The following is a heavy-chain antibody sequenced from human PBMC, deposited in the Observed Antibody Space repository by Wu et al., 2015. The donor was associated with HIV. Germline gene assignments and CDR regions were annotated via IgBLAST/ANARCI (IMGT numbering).Heavy chain of an antibody. D-gene: IGHD3-16*01. V-gene: IGHV1-46*01. Sequence: QVQLVQSGAEVKKPGASVKVSCKASGYTFTSYYMHWVRQAPGQGLEWMGIINPSGGSTSYAQKFQGRVTMTRDTSTSTVYMELSSLRSEDTAVYYCARVVGELTGDPQLVPTPWGQGTLGHRLL. CDR2: INPSGGST. CDR3: ARVVGELTGDPQLVPTP. J-gene: IGHJ5*02. CDR1: GYTFTSYY.